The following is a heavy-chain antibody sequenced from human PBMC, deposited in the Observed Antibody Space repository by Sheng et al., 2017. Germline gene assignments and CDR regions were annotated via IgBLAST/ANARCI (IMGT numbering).Heavy chain of an antibody. D-gene: IGHD3-9*01. V-gene: IGHV1-3*01. CDR2: INAGNGNT. J-gene: IGHJ4*02. CDR1: GYTFTSYA. Sequence: QVQLVQSGAEVKKPGASVKVSCKASGYTFTSYAMHWVRQAPGQRLEWMGWINAGNGNTKYSQKFQGRVTITRDTSVSTAYMELSSLRSEDTAVYYCARSLLRYFDWLPYWGQGTLVTVSS. CDR3: ARSLLRYFDWLPY.